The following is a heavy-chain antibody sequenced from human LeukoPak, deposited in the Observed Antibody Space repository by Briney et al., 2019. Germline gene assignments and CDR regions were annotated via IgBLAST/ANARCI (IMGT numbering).Heavy chain of an antibody. J-gene: IGHJ4*02. CDR1: GFNFSRYS. CDR2: ISSSSIYI. D-gene: IGHD1-26*01. CDR3: ARSSSNYLDY. V-gene: IGHV3-21*01. Sequence: GGSLLLYCAASGFNFSRYSMNWVRKDAGKGMEWVSSISSSSIYIYYAGSVKGRFTISRDNAKNSLYLQMNSLRAEDTAVYYCARSSSNYLDYWGQGTLVTVSS.